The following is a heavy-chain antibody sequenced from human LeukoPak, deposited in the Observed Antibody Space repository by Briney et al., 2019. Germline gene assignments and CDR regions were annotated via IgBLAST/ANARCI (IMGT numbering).Heavy chain of an antibody. D-gene: IGHD5-18*01. CDR3: ARVARSAMATRYFQH. V-gene: IGHV4-59*10. J-gene: IGHJ1*01. CDR1: GGSFSGYY. Sequence: PSETLSLTCAVYGGSFSGYYWSWIRQPAGKGLEWIGRIYTSRSTNYNPSLKSRVTISVDTSKNQFSLKLSSVTAADTAVYYCARVARSAMATRYFQHWGQGTLVTVSS. CDR2: IYTSRST.